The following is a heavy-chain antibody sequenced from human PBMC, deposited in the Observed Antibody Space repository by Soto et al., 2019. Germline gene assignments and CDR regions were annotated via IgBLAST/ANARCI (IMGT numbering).Heavy chain of an antibody. Sequence: ASVYFSCTASGYPFTRSYIHFLRHAPGGGLEWMGIINPSGGSTSYRQKFQGRVTMTRDTSTSTVYMELSSLRSEDTAVYYCVRGHYYDSSGQGGYWGQGTPVTVSS. J-gene: IGHJ4*02. CDR2: INPSGGST. D-gene: IGHD3-22*01. V-gene: IGHV1-46*03. CDR1: GYPFTRSY. CDR3: VRGHYYDSSGQGGY.